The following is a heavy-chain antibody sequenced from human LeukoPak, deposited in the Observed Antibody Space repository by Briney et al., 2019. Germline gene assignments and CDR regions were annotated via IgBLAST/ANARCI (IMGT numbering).Heavy chain of an antibody. CDR3: AKGERWLQLDY. V-gene: IGHV3-33*06. J-gene: IGHJ4*02. CDR2: IWYDGSNK. CDR1: GFTFSSYG. Sequence: GGSLRLSCAASGFTFSSYGMHWVRQAPGKGLEWVAVIWYDGSNKYSADSVKGRFTISRDNSKNTLYLQMNSLRAEDTAVYYCAKGERWLQLDYWGQGTLVTVSS. D-gene: IGHD5-24*01.